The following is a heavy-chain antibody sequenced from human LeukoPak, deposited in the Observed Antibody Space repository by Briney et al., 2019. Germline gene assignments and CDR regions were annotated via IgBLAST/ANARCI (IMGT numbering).Heavy chain of an antibody. J-gene: IGHJ4*02. D-gene: IGHD3-22*01. Sequence: ASVKVSCKVSGYSFTSNYIHWVRQAPGQGLEWMGMIYPRDGSTSYAQRFQDRVTVTRNTSTSTVHMELSSLRSEDTAVYYCVRGRNYYDSSGYFSWGQGTLVTVSS. V-gene: IGHV1-46*01. CDR2: IYPRDGST. CDR3: VRGRNYYDSSGYFS. CDR1: GYSFTSNY.